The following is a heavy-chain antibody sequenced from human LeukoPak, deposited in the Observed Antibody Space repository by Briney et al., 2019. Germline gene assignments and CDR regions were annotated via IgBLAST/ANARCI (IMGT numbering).Heavy chain of an antibody. V-gene: IGHV3-48*03. CDR2: IGSSGTII. CDR1: GFTFSSYE. J-gene: IGHJ1*01. Sequence: GGSLRLSCAASGFTFSSYEMNWVRQAPGKGLEWVSYIGSSGTIIYYADSVKGRFTIPRDNAKNSLYLQMNSLRAEDTAVYYCARDPRAIGDWGQGTLVTVSS. D-gene: IGHD2/OR15-2a*01. CDR3: ARDPRAIGD.